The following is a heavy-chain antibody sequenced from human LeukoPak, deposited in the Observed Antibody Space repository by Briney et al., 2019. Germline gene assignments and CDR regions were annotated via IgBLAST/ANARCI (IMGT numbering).Heavy chain of an antibody. V-gene: IGHV4-38-2*01. CDR1: GYSITSGYY. Sequence: PSETLSLTSAVSGYSITSGYYWGWIPQPPGKGLEWIGRIYTSGSTNYNPSLKSRVTISVDTYKTQFSLNLSSVTAADTAVYYCARGERDGYNNFHFWGQGPLVTVSS. D-gene: IGHD5-24*01. CDR3: ARGERDGYNNFHF. CDR2: IYTSGST. J-gene: IGHJ4*02.